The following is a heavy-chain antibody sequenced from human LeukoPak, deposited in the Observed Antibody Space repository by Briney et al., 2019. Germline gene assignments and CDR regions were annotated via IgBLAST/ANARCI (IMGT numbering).Heavy chain of an antibody. D-gene: IGHD2-8*01. CDR1: GYTFTDYY. J-gene: IGHJ4*02. CDR2: VDPEDGET. CDR3: ATALGIMVYAISKTAGFDY. V-gene: IGHV1-69-2*01. Sequence: ASVKVSCKASGYTFTDYYMHWVQQAPGKGLEWMGRVDPEDGETIYAEKFQGRVTITADTSTDTAYMELSSLRSEDTAVYYCATALGIMVYAISKTAGFDYWGQGTLVTVSS.